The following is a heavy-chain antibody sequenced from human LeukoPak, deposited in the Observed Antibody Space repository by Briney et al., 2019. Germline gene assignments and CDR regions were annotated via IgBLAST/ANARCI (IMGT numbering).Heavy chain of an antibody. J-gene: IGHJ3*02. CDR3: ARRVFSCSSTSCLGAFDI. CDR1: GGSISSGGYY. Sequence: SETLSLTCTVSGGSISSGGYYWSWIRQPPGKGLEWIGYIYHSGSTYYNPSLKSRVTISVDRSKNQFSLKLSSVTAADTAVYYCARRVFSCSSTSCLGAFDIWGQGTMVTVSS. D-gene: IGHD2-2*01. CDR2: IYHSGST. V-gene: IGHV4-30-2*01.